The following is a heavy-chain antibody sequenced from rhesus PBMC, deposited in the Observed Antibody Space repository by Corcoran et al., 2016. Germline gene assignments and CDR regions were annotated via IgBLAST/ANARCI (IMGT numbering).Heavy chain of an antibody. CDR3: ARGNPPDY. Sequence: QVQLQESGPGLVKPSETLSLTCAVSGFSISSGYVWTWIRQPPGKGLEWMGCNDGSNVNAYYNSSLKGRVTISKDTSKNQFSLNLTSVTDAGAAVYYCARGNPPDYWGQGLLVTVSS. CDR2: NDGSNVNA. CDR1: GFSISSGYV. J-gene: IGHJ4*01. V-gene: IGHV4-127*01.